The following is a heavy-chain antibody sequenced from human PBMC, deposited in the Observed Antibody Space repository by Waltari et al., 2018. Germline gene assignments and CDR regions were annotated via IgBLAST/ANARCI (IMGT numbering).Heavy chain of an antibody. CDR2: INHSGST. V-gene: IGHV4-34*01. Sequence: QVQLQQWGAGLLKPSETLSLTCAVYGGSFSGYSWSWIRQPPGKGLEWIGEINHSGSTNYNPSLKSRVTISVDTSKNQFSLKLSSVTAADTAVYYCARYCSSTSCYLLYYYYGMDVWGQGTTVTVSS. J-gene: IGHJ6*02. CDR3: ARYCSSTSCYLLYYYYGMDV. CDR1: GGSFSGYS. D-gene: IGHD2-2*01.